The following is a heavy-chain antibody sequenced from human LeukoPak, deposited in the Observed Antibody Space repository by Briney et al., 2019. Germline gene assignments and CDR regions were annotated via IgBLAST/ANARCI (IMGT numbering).Heavy chain of an antibody. Sequence: GGPLRLSCAASGFTFSSYSMNWVRQAPGKGLEWVSSISSSSSYIYYADSVKGRFTISGDNAKNSLYLQMNSLRAEDTAVYYCAREGYGVPFDFWGQGTPVTVSS. J-gene: IGHJ4*02. CDR2: ISSSSSYI. CDR1: GFTFSSYS. V-gene: IGHV3-21*04. CDR3: AREGYGVPFDF. D-gene: IGHD2-8*01.